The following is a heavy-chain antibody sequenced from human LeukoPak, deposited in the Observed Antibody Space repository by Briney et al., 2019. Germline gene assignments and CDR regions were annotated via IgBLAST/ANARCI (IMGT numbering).Heavy chain of an antibody. V-gene: IGHV4-61*08. CDR2: IYHSGST. CDR1: GGSISSGDYY. Sequence: SQTLSLTCTVSGGSISSGDYYWSWIRQPPGKGLEWIGYIYHSGSTNYNPSLKSRVTISVDTSKNQFSLKLSSVTAADTAVYYCATYYYGSGSPYFFEYWGRGTLVTVSS. D-gene: IGHD3-10*01. J-gene: IGHJ4*02. CDR3: ATYYYGSGSPYFFEY.